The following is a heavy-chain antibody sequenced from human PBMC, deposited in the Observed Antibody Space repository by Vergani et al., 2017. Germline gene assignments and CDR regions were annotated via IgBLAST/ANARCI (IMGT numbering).Heavy chain of an antibody. CDR1: GYTFSTYG. CDR3: ARAYGRYDWFDY. CDR2: VDPEDGET. V-gene: IGHV1-69-2*01. J-gene: IGHJ4*01. Sequence: VQLVQSGAEVKKPGASVKVSCKASGYTFSTYGISWVQQAPGKGLEWMGLVDPEDGETIYAEKFQGRVTITADTSTDTAYMELSSLRSEDTAVYYCARAYGRYDWFDYWGQRTLVTVSS. D-gene: IGHD1-1*01.